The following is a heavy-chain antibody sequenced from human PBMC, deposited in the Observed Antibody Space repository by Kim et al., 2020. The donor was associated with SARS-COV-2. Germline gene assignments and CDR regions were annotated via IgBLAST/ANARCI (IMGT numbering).Heavy chain of an antibody. CDR2: VHYSGRT. CDR1: GGSMGSYY. Sequence: SETLSLTCSVSGGSMGSYYYSWVRQSSGKGLEWIGTVHYSGRTDYNPSLKSRLTISMDPSKNQFFLKLSSMTPADTAVYFCGRGPARRDYVASWGQGTLVAVSS. J-gene: IGHJ5*02. D-gene: IGHD3-10*02. CDR3: GRGPARRDYVAS. V-gene: IGHV4-59*01.